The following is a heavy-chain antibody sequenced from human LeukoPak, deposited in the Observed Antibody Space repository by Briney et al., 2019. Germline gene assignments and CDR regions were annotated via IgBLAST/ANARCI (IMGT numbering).Heavy chain of an antibody. CDR3: ARERYVTVVRGGAFDI. V-gene: IGHV1-46*01. CDR2: INPSGGST. J-gene: IGHJ3*02. D-gene: IGHD3-22*01. CDR1: GYTFTSYY. Sequence: GASVKVSCKASGYTFTSYYMHWVRQAPGQGLEWMGIINPSGGSTSYAQKFQGRVTMTRDTSTSTVYMELSSLRSEDTAVYYCARERYVTVVRGGAFDIWGQGTMVTVSS.